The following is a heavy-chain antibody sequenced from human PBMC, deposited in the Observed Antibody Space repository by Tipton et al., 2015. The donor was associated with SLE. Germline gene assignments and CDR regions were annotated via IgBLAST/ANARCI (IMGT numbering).Heavy chain of an antibody. CDR1: GGSISSYY. CDR3: ARVGYLGSGKTWGMDV. V-gene: IGHV4-59*01. Sequence: TLSLTCTVSGGSISSYYWSWIRQPPGKGLEWIGYIYYSGSTNYNPSLKSRLTISGDTSKNQFSLHLTSVTAADTAIYYCARVGYLGSGKTWGMDVWGKGITVTVSS. J-gene: IGHJ6*03. D-gene: IGHD3-10*01. CDR2: IYYSGST.